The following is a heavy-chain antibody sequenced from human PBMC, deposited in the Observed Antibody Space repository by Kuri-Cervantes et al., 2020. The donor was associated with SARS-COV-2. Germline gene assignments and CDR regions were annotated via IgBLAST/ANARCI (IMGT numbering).Heavy chain of an antibody. CDR2: IYYSGST. CDR1: GYSISSGYY. V-gene: IGHV4-38-2*01. CDR3: ARRGVVVVPAAISAPTYYYYYMDV. Sequence: SETLSLTCAVSGYSISSGYYWGWIRQPPGKGLEWIGSIYYSGSTYYNPSLKSRVTVSVDTSKNQFSLKLSSVTAADTAVYYCARRGVVVVPAAISAPTYYYYYMDVWGKGTTVTVSS. J-gene: IGHJ6*03. D-gene: IGHD2-2*01.